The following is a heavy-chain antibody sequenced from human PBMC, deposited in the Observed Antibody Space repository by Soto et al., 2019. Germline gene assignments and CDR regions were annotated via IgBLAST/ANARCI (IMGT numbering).Heavy chain of an antibody. CDR2: INSDGSST. D-gene: IGHD4-4*01. Sequence: GGSLRLSCAASGFTFSSYWMHWVRQAPGKGLVWVSRINSDGSSTSYADSVKGRFTISRDNAKNTLYLQMNSLRAEDTAVYYCARDREDYSNYVGIGYYYYYYMDVWGKGTTVTVSS. CDR1: GFTFSSYW. V-gene: IGHV3-74*01. CDR3: ARDREDYSNYVGIGYYYYYYMDV. J-gene: IGHJ6*03.